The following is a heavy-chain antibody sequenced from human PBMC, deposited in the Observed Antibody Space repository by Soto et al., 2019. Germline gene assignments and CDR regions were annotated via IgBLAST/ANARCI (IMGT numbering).Heavy chain of an antibody. Sequence: QVQLVQSGAEVKKPGASVKVSCTASGYTFTDYYIHWVRQAPGQGLEWMGIINPTDGSTSYPQKFQDRVTMTRHTSTSSVYMELSILTSEDAAIYYCARDPRGTASRFDYWGQGTLVTVSS. CDR2: INPTDGST. V-gene: IGHV1-46*01. D-gene: IGHD3-16*01. CDR3: ARDPRGTASRFDY. J-gene: IGHJ4*02. CDR1: GYTFTDYY.